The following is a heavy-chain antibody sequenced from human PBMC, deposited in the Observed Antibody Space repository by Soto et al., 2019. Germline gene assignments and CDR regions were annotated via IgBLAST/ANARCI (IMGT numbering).Heavy chain of an antibody. CDR1: GFTFSDYY. J-gene: IGHJ4*02. Sequence: QVQLVESGGDLVKPGGSLRLSCAVSGFTFSDYYMTWIRQAPGKGLEWVSYISTSGSYKNYGDSVKGRFTISRDNAKNLLYLQMNSLRADDTAVYYCARDQDRDGDENMFDYWGQGTLDTVSS. V-gene: IGHV3-11*06. CDR2: ISTSGSYK. D-gene: IGHD2-21*01. CDR3: ARDQDRDGDENMFDY.